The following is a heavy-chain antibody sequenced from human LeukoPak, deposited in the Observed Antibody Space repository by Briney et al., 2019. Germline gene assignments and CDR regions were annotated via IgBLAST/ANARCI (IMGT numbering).Heavy chain of an antibody. Sequence: GGSLRLSCAASGFTFSSYGMHWVRQAPGKGLEWVAVISYDGSNKYYADSVKGRFTISRDNSKNTLYLQMNSLRAEDTAVYYCAKFRRIEVVNHYMDVWGKGTTVTVSS. CDR2: ISYDGSNK. V-gene: IGHV3-30*18. CDR3: AKFRRIEVVNHYMDV. J-gene: IGHJ6*03. CDR1: GFTFSSYG. D-gene: IGHD3-22*01.